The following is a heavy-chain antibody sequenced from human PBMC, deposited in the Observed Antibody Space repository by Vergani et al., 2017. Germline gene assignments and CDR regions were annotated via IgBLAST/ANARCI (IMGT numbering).Heavy chain of an antibody. J-gene: IGHJ3*02. V-gene: IGHV3-23*01. CDR1: GFTFSSYA. Sequence: EVQLLESGGGLVQPGGSLRLSCAASGFTFSSYAMSWVRQAPGKGLEWVSAISGSGGSTYYADSVKGRFTISRDNSKNTLYLQMNSLRAEDTAVYYCAINWNYGYYAFDIWGQGTMVTVSS. D-gene: IGHD1-7*01. CDR2: ISGSGGST. CDR3: AINWNYGYYAFDI.